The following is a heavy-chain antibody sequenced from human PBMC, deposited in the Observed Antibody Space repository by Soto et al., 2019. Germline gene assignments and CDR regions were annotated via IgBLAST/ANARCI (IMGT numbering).Heavy chain of an antibody. CDR3: ARLLERYDNWFDP. CDR2: ISSSGSTI. V-gene: IGHV3-48*03. CDR1: GFTFSSYE. Sequence: GGSLRLSCAASGFTFSSYEMNWVRQAPGKGLEWVSYISSSGSTIYYADSVKGRFTISRDNAKNSLYLQMNSLRAEDTAVYYCARLLERYDNWFDPRVQGTVVTVSS. D-gene: IGHD1-1*01. J-gene: IGHJ5*02.